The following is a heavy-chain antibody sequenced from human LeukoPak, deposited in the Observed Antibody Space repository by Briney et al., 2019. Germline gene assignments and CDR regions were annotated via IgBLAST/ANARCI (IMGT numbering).Heavy chain of an antibody. Sequence: SGGSLRLSCAASGFTFSNHGMHWVRQAPGKGLEWVAVIWYDGSNKYYADSVKGRFTISRDNSKNTLYLQMNSLRVEDTAVYYCARVNGGPWAFDIWGQGTMVTVSS. CDR3: ARVNGGPWAFDI. V-gene: IGHV3-33*01. D-gene: IGHD3-10*01. CDR1: GFTFSNHG. J-gene: IGHJ3*02. CDR2: IWYDGSNK.